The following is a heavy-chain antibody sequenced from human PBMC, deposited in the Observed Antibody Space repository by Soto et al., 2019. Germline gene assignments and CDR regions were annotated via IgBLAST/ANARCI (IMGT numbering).Heavy chain of an antibody. Sequence: QVPLVESGGGVVQPGRSLRLSCAASGFTFDSFGMHWVRQAPGKGLEWVAVISYDGSNKYYADSVKGRFTISRDNSKNTLYLQMNSLITEDTAVYYCAKGLPQWLVLEYWGQGTLVTVSS. CDR1: GFTFDSFG. J-gene: IGHJ4*02. CDR2: ISYDGSNK. V-gene: IGHV3-30*18. D-gene: IGHD6-19*01. CDR3: AKGLPQWLVLEY.